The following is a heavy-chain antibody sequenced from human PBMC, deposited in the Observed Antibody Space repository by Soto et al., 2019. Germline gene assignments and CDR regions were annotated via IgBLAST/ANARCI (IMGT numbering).Heavy chain of an antibody. J-gene: IGHJ3*01. CDR1: GDSMSRYY. Sequence: QVQLQESGPGLVEPSETLSLTCTVSGDSMSRYYWSWIRQSAEKGLEWIGRISATGTTSYIPSLKSRITLSVDTSKHQFSLNLKVVTAADTAVYFCARDQSGAADFGGQGTVVTVS. V-gene: IGHV4-4*07. CDR3: ARDQSGAADF. CDR2: ISATGTT. D-gene: IGHD7-27*01.